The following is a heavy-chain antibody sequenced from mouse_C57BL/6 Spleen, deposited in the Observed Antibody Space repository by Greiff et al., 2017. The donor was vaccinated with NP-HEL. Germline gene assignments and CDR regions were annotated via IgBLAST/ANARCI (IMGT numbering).Heavy chain of an antibody. CDR1: GYTFTDYY. J-gene: IGHJ2*01. CDR2: INPNNGGT. CDR3: ARGDYYGYGFDY. Sequence: VQLQQSGPELVKPGASVKISCKASGYTFTDYYMNWVKQSHGKSLEWIGDINPNNGGTSYNQKFKGKATLTVDKSSSTAYMELRSLTSEDSAVYYCARGDYYGYGFDYWGQGTTLTVSS. D-gene: IGHD2-2*01. V-gene: IGHV1-26*01.